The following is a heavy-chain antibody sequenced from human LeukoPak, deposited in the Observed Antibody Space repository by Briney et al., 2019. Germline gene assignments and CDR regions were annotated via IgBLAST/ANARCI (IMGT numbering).Heavy chain of an antibody. CDR1: GFTFSSYA. CDR2: ISYNGDST. V-gene: IGHV3-64D*06. CDR3: AKDRIQTIIRIFDS. J-gene: IGHJ4*02. D-gene: IGHD3-22*01. Sequence: PGGSLRLSCAASGFTFSSYAMHWVCQAPGKGLEHVSAISYNGDSTYYADSVKGRFTISRDNSKNTLYLQMSSLRVEDTAVYYCAKDRIQTIIRIFDSWGQGTLVTVSS.